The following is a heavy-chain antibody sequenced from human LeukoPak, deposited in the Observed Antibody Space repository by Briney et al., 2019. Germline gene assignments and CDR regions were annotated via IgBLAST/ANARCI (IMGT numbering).Heavy chain of an antibody. Sequence: GASVKVSCKASGYTFTSYGISWVRQAPGQGLEWMGWISAYNGNTNYAQELQGRVTMTTDTSTSTAYMELRSLRSDDTAVYYCARGVAVAGTIGYMDVWGKGTTVTISS. D-gene: IGHD6-19*01. J-gene: IGHJ6*03. V-gene: IGHV1-18*01. CDR1: GYTFTSYG. CDR3: ARGVAVAGTIGYMDV. CDR2: ISAYNGNT.